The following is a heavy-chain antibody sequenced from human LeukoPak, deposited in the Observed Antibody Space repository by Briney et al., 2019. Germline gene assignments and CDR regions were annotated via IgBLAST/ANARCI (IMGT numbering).Heavy chain of an antibody. J-gene: IGHJ4*02. Sequence: PSETLSLTCTVSGGSISSYYWSWIRQPAGRGLEWIGRIHASGSTNYNPSLKSRVTISVDTSKNQLSLKLSPVTAADTAVYYCARRPLSDILTGYYDYWGQGTLVTVSS. CDR1: GGSISSYY. V-gene: IGHV4-4*07. D-gene: IGHD3-9*01. CDR3: ARRPLSDILTGYYDY. CDR2: IHASGST.